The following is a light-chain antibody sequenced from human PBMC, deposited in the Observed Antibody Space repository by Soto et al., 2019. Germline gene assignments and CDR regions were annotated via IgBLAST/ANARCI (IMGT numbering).Light chain of an antibody. Sequence: QSVLTQPPSVSGAPGQRVTISCTGSSSNIGAGYDVHWYQQLPGTAPKLLIYGNSNRPSGVPDRFSGSKSGTSASLAITGLQAEDEADYHCQSYHSSLCFLYVFGT. CDR3: QSYHSSLCFLYV. CDR2: GNS. J-gene: IGLJ1*01. V-gene: IGLV1-40*01. CDR1: SSNIGAGYD.